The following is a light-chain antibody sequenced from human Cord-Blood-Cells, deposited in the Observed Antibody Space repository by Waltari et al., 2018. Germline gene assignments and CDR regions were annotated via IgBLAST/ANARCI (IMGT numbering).Light chain of an antibody. CDR1: SSDVGGYHY. Sequence: QSALTQPRPVSGSPGQSVTISCTGTSSDVGGYHYVSWYQQHPGKAPKLMIYDVSKRPSGVPDRFSGSKSGNTASLTISGLQAEDEADYYCCSYAGSYVFGTGTKVTVL. CDR2: DVS. CDR3: CSYAGSYV. V-gene: IGLV2-11*01. J-gene: IGLJ1*01.